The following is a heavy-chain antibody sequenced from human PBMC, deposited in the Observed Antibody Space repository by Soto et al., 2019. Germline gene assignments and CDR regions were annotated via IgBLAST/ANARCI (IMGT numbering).Heavy chain of an antibody. CDR1: GYTFTSYG. Sequence: QVQLVQSGAEVKKPGASVKVSCKTSGYTFTSYGVNWVRQAPGQGLEWMGWISGYNGDTYFAQEVQGRGTMKKEAGPNKGPLELRNLRSDDSAIYYCARSKWDLPSDYWGQGTLVSVSS. D-gene: IGHD1-26*01. CDR2: ISGYNGDT. J-gene: IGHJ4*02. CDR3: ARSKWDLPSDY. V-gene: IGHV1-18*04.